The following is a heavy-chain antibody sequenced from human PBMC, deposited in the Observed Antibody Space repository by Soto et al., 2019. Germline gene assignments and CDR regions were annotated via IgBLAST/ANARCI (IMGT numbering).Heavy chain of an antibody. J-gene: IGHJ6*02. CDR3: ARDGGSGNYRYYAMDV. V-gene: IGHV1-69*12. CDR1: GGTFSSYA. D-gene: IGHD3-10*01. CDR2: IIPIFSTA. Sequence: QVQLVQSGAEVKKPGSSVKVSCKASGGTFSSYAISWVRQAPGQGLEWMGGIIPIFSTANYAQKFQGRVTITADESTSTAYRELRSLRSEATSVHYCARDGGSGNYRYYAMDVWGQGTTVTVSS.